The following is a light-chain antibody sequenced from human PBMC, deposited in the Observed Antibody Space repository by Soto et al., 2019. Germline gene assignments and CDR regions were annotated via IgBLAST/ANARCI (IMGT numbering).Light chain of an antibody. V-gene: IGKV1-33*01. CDR1: QDISNH. Sequence: DLQMTQSPSSLSASVGDRVTITCQASQDISNHLNWYQQTPGKAPKLVISDATTLEAGVPSRFTGSGAGTYFTFTITSLQPEDIATYYCQRYATLPPAFGPGTKLDI. CDR2: DAT. CDR3: QRYATLPPA. J-gene: IGKJ3*01.